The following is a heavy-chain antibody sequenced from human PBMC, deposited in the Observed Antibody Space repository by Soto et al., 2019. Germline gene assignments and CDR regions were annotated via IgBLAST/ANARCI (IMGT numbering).Heavy chain of an antibody. Sequence: ELQLVESGGGLIQPGGSLRLSCAASGFTVTRNYMTWVRLAPGKGLECVSTIHTGGKTFYTDSVKGRFTVSRDASKNKVDLQMNTLSVEDTAVYYCATGGSKRVRGAIVEVFHLEFWGRGTVVTVSS. D-gene: IGHD3-10*01. CDR1: GFTVTRNY. CDR3: ATGGSKRVRGAIVEVFHLEF. CDR2: IHTGGKT. V-gene: IGHV3-53*02. J-gene: IGHJ4*02.